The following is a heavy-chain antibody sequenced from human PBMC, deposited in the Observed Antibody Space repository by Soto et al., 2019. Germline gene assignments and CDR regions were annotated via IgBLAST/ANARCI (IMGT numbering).Heavy chain of an antibody. V-gene: IGHV5-51*01. CDR3: ARQGARDDFWSGYYFAPYYYYGMDV. CDR2: IYPGDSDT. CDR1: GYSFTSYW. J-gene: IGHJ6*02. D-gene: IGHD3-3*01. Sequence: PGESLKISCKGSGYSFTSYWIGWVRQMPGKGLEWMGIIYPGDSDTRYSPSFRGQVTISADKSISTAYLQWSSLKASDTAMYYCARQGARDDFWSGYYFAPYYYYGMDVWGQGTTVTVSS.